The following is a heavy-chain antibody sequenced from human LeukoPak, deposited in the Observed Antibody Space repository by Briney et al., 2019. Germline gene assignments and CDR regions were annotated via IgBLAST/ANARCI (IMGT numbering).Heavy chain of an antibody. J-gene: IGHJ4*02. D-gene: IGHD1-1*01. CDR3: AKDYWNDEGGYFDY. V-gene: IGHV3-30*04. CDR1: GFTFSSYA. Sequence: GGSLRLSCAASGFTFSSYAMHWVRQAPGKGLEWVAVISYDGSNKYYADSVKGRFTISRDNSKNTLYLQMNSLRAEDTAVYYCAKDYWNDEGGYFDYWGQGTLVTVSS. CDR2: ISYDGSNK.